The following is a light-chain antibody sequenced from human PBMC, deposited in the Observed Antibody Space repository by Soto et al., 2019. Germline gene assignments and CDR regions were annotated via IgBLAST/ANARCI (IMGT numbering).Light chain of an antibody. CDR2: EVS. J-gene: IGLJ3*02. CDR1: SSDVGGYHY. Sequence: QSALTQPASVSGSPGQSITISCTGTSSDVGGYHYVSWYQQHPGKAPKLMIYEVSNRPSGVSNRFSGSKSGNTASLTISGRQAEDEADYYCSSYTTSSTHWVFGGGTKLTVL. V-gene: IGLV2-14*01. CDR3: SSYTTSSTHWV.